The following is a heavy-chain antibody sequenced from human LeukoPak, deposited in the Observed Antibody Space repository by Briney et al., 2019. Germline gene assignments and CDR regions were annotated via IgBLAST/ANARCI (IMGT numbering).Heavy chain of an antibody. J-gene: IGHJ6*03. D-gene: IGHD2-2*01. Sequence: GGSLRLSCAASGFTFSSYSMNWVRQAPGKGLEWVSYISSSSSTINYADSVKGRFTISRDNAKNSLYLQTNSLGAEDTAVYYCVRDISSTSYYYYYYMDVWGKGTTVTVSS. CDR3: VRDISSTSYYYYYYMDV. V-gene: IGHV3-48*01. CDR2: ISSSSSTI. CDR1: GFTFSSYS.